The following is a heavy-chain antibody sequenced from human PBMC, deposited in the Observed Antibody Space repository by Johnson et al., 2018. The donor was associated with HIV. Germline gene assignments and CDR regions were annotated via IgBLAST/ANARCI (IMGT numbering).Heavy chain of an antibody. V-gene: IGHV3-66*01. CDR3: VTLVVAPPFDI. CDR2: IYSGGST. J-gene: IGHJ3*02. Sequence: VQLVESGGGVVQPGRSLRLSCAASGFTFDDYGMSWVRQAPGKGLEWVSVIYSGGSTYYADSVKGRFTISRDNSKNTLYLQMNSLRAEDTAVYYCVTLVVAPPFDIWGQGTMVTVSS. D-gene: IGHD2-15*01. CDR1: GFTFDDYG.